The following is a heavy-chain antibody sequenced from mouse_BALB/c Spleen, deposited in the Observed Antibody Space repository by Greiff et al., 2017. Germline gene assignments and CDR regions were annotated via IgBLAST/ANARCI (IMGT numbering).Heavy chain of an antibody. CDR1: GYTFTSYW. Sequence: VQLQQSGAELARPGASVKLSCKASGYTFTSYWMQWVKQRPGQGLEWIGAIYPGDGDTRYTQKFKGKATLTADKSSSTAYMQLSSLASEDSAVYYCARGGIYYDYDGAWFAYWGQGTLVTVSA. J-gene: IGHJ3*01. CDR3: ARGGIYYDYDGAWFAY. D-gene: IGHD2-4*01. CDR2: IYPGDGDT. V-gene: IGHV1-87*01.